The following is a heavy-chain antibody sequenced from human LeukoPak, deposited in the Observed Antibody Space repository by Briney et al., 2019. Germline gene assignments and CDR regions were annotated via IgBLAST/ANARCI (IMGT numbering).Heavy chain of an antibody. J-gene: IGHJ4*02. D-gene: IGHD6-13*01. CDR3: TRGPYSSTWNTVDY. Sequence: KAGGSLRLSCAVSGFTVSRNYMSWVRQAPGKGLEWVSVIYSGGSTYYADSVKGRFIISRDNSKNTLYLQMNSLRAEDTAVYYCTRGPYSSTWNTVDYWGQGALVTVSS. CDR2: IYSGGST. CDR1: GFTVSRNY. V-gene: IGHV3-66*01.